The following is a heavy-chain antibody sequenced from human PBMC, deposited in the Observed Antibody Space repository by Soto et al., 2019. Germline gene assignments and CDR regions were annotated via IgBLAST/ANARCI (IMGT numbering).Heavy chain of an antibody. CDR3: ARDLPYAILTGPYDAFEL. Sequence: EGQLVESGGGLVQPGGSLRLSCAASGFTFSSCEMNWVRQAPGKGLEWVSYISGGGAAIYYADSVKGRFAISRDNAKNSLYLQMNSLRVEDTGVYFCARDLPYAILTGPYDAFELWGQGTMVTVSS. V-gene: IGHV3-48*03. J-gene: IGHJ3*01. CDR2: ISGGGAAI. CDR1: GFTFSSCE. D-gene: IGHD3-9*01.